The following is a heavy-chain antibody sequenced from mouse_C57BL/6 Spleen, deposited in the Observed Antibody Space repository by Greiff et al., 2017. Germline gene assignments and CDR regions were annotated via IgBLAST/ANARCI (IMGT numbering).Heavy chain of an antibody. CDR2: ISYDGSN. J-gene: IGHJ1*03. CDR1: GYSITSGYY. CDR3: ARDQGYYGSSYGCFDV. D-gene: IGHD1-1*01. V-gene: IGHV3-6*01. Sequence: EVKLMESGPGLVKPSQSLSLTCSVTGYSITSGYYWNWIRQFPGNKLEWMGYISYDGSNNYNPSLKNRISITRDTSKNQFFLKLNSVTTEDTATYYCARDQGYYGSSYGCFDVWGTGTTVTVSS.